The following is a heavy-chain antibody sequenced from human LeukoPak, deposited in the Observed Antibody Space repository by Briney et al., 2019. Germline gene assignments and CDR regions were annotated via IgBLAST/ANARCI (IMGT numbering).Heavy chain of an antibody. D-gene: IGHD3-22*01. J-gene: IGHJ5*02. CDR3: AREPGFDSSGYLNWFDP. Sequence: PSETLSLTCTVSGGSITSYYWRWIRQPPGKGLEWIAYIYYSGSSYYNPSLKGRVTVSVDTSKNQFSLKLSSVTAADTAVYYCAREPGFDSSGYLNWFDPWGQGTLVTVSS. V-gene: IGHV4-59*01. CDR1: GGSITSYY. CDR2: IYYSGSS.